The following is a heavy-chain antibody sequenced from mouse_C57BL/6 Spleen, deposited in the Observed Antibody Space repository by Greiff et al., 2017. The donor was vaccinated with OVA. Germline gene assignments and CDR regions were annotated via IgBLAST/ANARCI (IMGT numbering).Heavy chain of an antibody. V-gene: IGHV1-7*01. CDR1: GYTFTSYW. D-gene: IGHD2-4*01. Sequence: VNVVESGAELAKPGASVKLSCKASGYTFTSYWMHWVKQRPGQGLEWIGYINPSSGYTKYNQKFKDKATLTADKSSSTAYMQLSRLTYEDSAVYYCARSEDYDGGDYWGQGTTLTVSS. J-gene: IGHJ2*01. CDR2: INPSSGYT. CDR3: ARSEDYDGGDY.